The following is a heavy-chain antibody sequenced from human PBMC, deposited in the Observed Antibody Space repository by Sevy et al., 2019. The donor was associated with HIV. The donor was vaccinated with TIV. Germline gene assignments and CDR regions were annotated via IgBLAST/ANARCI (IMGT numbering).Heavy chain of an antibody. CDR1: GFTFSSYS. V-gene: IGHV3-21*01. CDR3: ARGSRDCGGDCFSYYYYYYMDV. D-gene: IGHD2-21*02. Sequence: GGSLRRSCAASGFTFSSYSMNWVRQAPGKGLEWVSSISSSSSYIYYADSVKGRFTISRDNAKNSLYLQMNSLRAEDTAVYYCARGSRDCGGDCFSYYYYYYMDVWGKGTTVTVSS. CDR2: ISSSSSYI. J-gene: IGHJ6*03.